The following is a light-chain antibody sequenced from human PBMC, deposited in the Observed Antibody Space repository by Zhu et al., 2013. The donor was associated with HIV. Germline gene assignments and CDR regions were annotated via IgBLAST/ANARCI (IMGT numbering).Light chain of an antibody. Sequence: DIVMTQSPDSLAVSLGERATINCKSSQSVLYSSNNKNCLAWYQQKPGQSPKLLIYWASTRESGVPDRFSGSGSGTDFTLTISRLEPEDFAVYYCQQYGSSPQGTFGQGTKVEIK. CDR2: WAS. V-gene: IGKV4-1*01. J-gene: IGKJ1*01. CDR3: QQYGSSPQGT. CDR1: QSVLYSSNNKNC.